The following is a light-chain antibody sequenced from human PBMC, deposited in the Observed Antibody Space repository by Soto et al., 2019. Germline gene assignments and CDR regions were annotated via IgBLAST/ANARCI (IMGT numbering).Light chain of an antibody. Sequence: QLVLTQSPSASASLGASVKLTCTLSSGHSNYAIAWHQQQPEKGTRYLTKLNRDGSHSKGDGIPNRFSGSSSGAERYLTISSLQSEDEADYYCQTWGTGIVIFGGGTKLTVL. V-gene: IGLV4-69*01. CDR2: LNRDGSH. J-gene: IGLJ2*01. CDR3: QTWGTGIVI. CDR1: SGHSNYA.